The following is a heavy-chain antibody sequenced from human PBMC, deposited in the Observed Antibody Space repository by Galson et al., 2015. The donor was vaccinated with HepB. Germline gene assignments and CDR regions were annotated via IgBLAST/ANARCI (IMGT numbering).Heavy chain of an antibody. CDR3: ARWRSGSYYDF. CDR2: IYSGGDT. CDR1: GFTVSSYF. Sequence: SLRLSCAASGFTVSSYFMSWVRQAPGKGLEWVSMIYSGGDTHYADSVKGRFSISRDSSKNTMSLQMNSLRVEDTAVYYCARWRSGSYYDFWGRGTLVTVSS. V-gene: IGHV3-66*01. D-gene: IGHD6-25*01. J-gene: IGHJ4*02.